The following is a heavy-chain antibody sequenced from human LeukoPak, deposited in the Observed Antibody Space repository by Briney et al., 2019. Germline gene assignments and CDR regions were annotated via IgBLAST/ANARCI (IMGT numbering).Heavy chain of an antibody. J-gene: IGHJ4*02. CDR3: AKVRVTGGGLDY. CDR1: GFTFSSYA. Sequence: PGGSLRLSCAASGFTFSSYAMSWVRQAPGKGLEWVSAISGSGGSTYYADSVKDRFTISRNNSKNTLYLQMNSLRAEYTAVYYCAKVRVTGGGLDYGGQGTRVTVS. D-gene: IGHD3-16*01. CDR2: ISGSGGST. V-gene: IGHV3-23*01.